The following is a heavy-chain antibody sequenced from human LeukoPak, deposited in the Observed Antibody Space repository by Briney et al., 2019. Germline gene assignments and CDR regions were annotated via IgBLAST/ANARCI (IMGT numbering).Heavy chain of an antibody. CDR1: GFTFSNYE. D-gene: IGHD6-13*01. Sequence: PGGSLRLSCAASGFTFSNYEMHWVRQAPGKGLEWVSYISSSGSDIYYADSVKGRFTISRDNAKNSLYLQMNSLRAEDTAVYYCARGSRIAAADHYYYYYMDVWGKGTTVTVSS. CDR2: ISSSGSDI. J-gene: IGHJ6*03. V-gene: IGHV3-48*03. CDR3: ARGSRIAAADHYYYYYMDV.